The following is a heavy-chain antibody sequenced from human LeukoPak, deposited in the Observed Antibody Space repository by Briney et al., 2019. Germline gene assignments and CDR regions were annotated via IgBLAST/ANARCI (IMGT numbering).Heavy chain of an antibody. CDR2: IYSGGST. CDR3: ARDLASYGDYTYYYYGMDV. D-gene: IGHD4-17*01. J-gene: IGHJ6*02. CDR1: GFTVSSNY. V-gene: IGHV3-66*01. Sequence: GGSLRLSCAASGFTVSSNYMCWVRQAPGKGLEWVSVIYSGGSTYYADSVKGRFTISRDNSMNTLYLQMNSLRAEDTAVYYCARDLASYGDYTYYYYGMDVWGQGTTVTVSS.